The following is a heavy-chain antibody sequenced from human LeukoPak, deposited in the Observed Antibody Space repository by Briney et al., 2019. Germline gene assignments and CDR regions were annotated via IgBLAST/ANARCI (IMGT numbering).Heavy chain of an antibody. J-gene: IGHJ4*02. CDR2: INPNIDDT. CDR1: GYTFTGYY. Sequence: ASVKDSCKSSGYTFTGYYIHWVRQDPGQGLEWMGWINPNIDDTNYAQNFQGRVTMTRDTSTSTAYMEPTRLEFDDTAIYYCARGLLVHESGGSGWYHLWGQGTLVTVSS. V-gene: IGHV1-2*02. D-gene: IGHD6-19*01. CDR3: ARGLLVHESGGSGWYHL.